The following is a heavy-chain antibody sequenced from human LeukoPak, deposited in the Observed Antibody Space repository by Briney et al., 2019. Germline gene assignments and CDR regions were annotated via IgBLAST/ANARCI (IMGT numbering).Heavy chain of an antibody. Sequence: GGSLRLSCAASGFTFSSYSMNWVRQAPGKGLEWVSSISSSSSYIYYADSVKGRFTISRDNSKNTLYLQMNSLRAEDTAVYYCAKYFGSGYYYYEVDYWGQGTLVTVSS. CDR3: AKYFGSGYYYYEVDY. CDR2: ISSSSSYI. CDR1: GFTFSSYS. V-gene: IGHV3-21*04. D-gene: IGHD3-3*01. J-gene: IGHJ4*02.